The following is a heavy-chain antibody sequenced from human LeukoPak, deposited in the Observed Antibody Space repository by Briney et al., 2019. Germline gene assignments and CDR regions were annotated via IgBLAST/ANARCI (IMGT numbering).Heavy chain of an antibody. CDR2: ISGSSGST. J-gene: IGHJ4*02. CDR3: AKDSRLWQYYFDY. V-gene: IGHV3-23*01. CDR1: GFTFSSYA. D-gene: IGHD6-19*01. Sequence: GGSLRLSCAASGFTFSSYAMSWVRQAPGKGLEWVSAISGSSGSTYYADSVKGRFTISRDNSKNTLYLQMNSLRAEDTAVYYCAKDSRLWQYYFDYWGQGTLVTVSS.